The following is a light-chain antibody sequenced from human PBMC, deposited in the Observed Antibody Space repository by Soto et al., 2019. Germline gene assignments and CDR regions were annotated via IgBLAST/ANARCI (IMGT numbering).Light chain of an antibody. Sequence: EIVLTKSPGTLSLSPGERATLSCRASQSVSSSSLAWYQQKRGQAPRLLIHDASSRATGIPDRFSGSRSGTDFTLTISRLEPEDFAVYYCQQYGGSPRTFGQGTTVDIK. CDR3: QQYGGSPRT. CDR2: DAS. J-gene: IGKJ1*01. CDR1: QSVSSSS. V-gene: IGKV3-20*01.